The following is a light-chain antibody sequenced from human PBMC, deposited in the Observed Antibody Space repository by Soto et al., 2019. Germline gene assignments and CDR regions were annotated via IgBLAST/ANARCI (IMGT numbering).Light chain of an antibody. CDR2: DNI. Sequence: QSVLTQPPSVSAAPGQTVTISCSGSKSNIGNNYVSWYQQLPGTAPKLVIYDNINRPSGIPDRFSGSKSGTSATLGITGLQTGDDADYYCGTWDSSLSVVVFGTGTKVTVL. CDR3: GTWDSSLSVVV. J-gene: IGLJ1*01. V-gene: IGLV1-51*01. CDR1: KSNIGNNY.